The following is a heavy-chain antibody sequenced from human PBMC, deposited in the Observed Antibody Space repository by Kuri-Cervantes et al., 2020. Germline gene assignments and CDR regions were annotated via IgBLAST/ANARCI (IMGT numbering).Heavy chain of an antibody. J-gene: IGHJ6*02. CDR1: GFSLSTSGMC. D-gene: IGHD6-13*01. CDR3: ARTPRYSSSWYLMDV. CDR2: IDWDDDK. Sequence: SGPTLVKPTQTLTLTCTFSGFSLSTSGMCVSWIRQPPGKALEWLARIDWDDDKYYSTSLKTRHTISKDTSKNQVVLTMTNMDPVDTATYYCARTPRYSSSWYLMDVWGQGTTVTVSS. V-gene: IGHV2-70*11.